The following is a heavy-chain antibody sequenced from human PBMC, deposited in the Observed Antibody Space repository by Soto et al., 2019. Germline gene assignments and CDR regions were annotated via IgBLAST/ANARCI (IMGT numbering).Heavy chain of an antibody. D-gene: IGHD3-10*01. CDR3: AQGAEATPDYYFGV. V-gene: IGHV3-23*01. Sequence: EVQLLESGGGLVQPGGSLRLSCAASRFTFGRYAMSWVRQSPGKGLEWVSGISDRGTSTYYAASMKGRFTTSRDNSKNTLYLHNDSLRADDTAVYYCAQGAEATPDYYFGVWGLGTPVTFSS. CDR1: RFTFGRYA. J-gene: IGHJ2*01. CDR2: ISDRGTST.